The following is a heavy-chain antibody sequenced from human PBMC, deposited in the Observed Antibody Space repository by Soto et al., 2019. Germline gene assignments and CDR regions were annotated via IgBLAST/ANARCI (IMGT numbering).Heavy chain of an antibody. D-gene: IGHD1-1*01. V-gene: IGHV3-9*01. CDR3: ARGSWNDKYYFDY. CDR2: ISWNSGSI. CDR1: GFTFDDYA. Sequence: EVQLVESGGGLGQPGRSLRLSCAASGFTFDDYAMHWVRQAPGKGLEWVSGISWNSGSIGYADSVKGRFTISRDNAKNSLYLQMNSLRAEDTALYYCARGSWNDKYYFDYWGQGTLVTVSS. J-gene: IGHJ4*02.